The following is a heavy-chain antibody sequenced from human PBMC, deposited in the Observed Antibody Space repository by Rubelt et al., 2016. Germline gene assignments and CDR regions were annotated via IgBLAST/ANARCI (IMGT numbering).Heavy chain of an antibody. Sequence: EVQLVESGGGLVQPGGSLRLSCAASGFTFSSYWMHWVRQAPGKGLVWVSEIKYDGSATNYADSVKGRFTISRDSAMSTLYLQMNSLRVQETAVYYCGRGSSCWKGVDYWGQGTLVTVSS. D-gene: IGHD6-19*01. CDR1: GFTFSSYW. CDR3: GRGSSCWKGVDY. J-gene: IGHJ4*02. CDR2: IKYDGSAT. V-gene: IGHV3-74*01.